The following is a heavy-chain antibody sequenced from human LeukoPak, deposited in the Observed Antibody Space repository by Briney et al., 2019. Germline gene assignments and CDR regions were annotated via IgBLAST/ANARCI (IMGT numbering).Heavy chain of an antibody. V-gene: IGHV3-23*01. J-gene: IGHJ4*02. CDR2: ISGTGGST. D-gene: IGHD4-23*01. CDR3: AKATTVITHYFDY. Sequence: GRSLRLSCAASGFTFSSYAMHWVRQAPGKGLEWVSAISGTGGSTYYADSVKGRFTISRDKSKNTLFLQMNSLRADDAAKYYCAKATTVITHYFDYWGQGTLVTVSS. CDR1: GFTFSSYA.